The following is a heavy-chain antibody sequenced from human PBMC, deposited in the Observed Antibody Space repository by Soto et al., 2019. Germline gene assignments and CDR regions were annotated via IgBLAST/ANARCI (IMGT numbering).Heavy chain of an antibody. CDR3: ARHGTYYYDSSGYYQYYFDY. Sequence: PGESLKISCKGSGYSFTSYWIGWVRQMPGRGLEWMGIIYPCDSDTRYSPSFQGQVTISADKSSSTAYLQLSSLKASDTAMYYRARHGTYYYDSSGYYQYYFDYWGQGTLVTVSS. CDR2: IYPCDSDT. D-gene: IGHD3-22*01. CDR1: GYSFTSYW. V-gene: IGHV5-51*01. J-gene: IGHJ4*02.